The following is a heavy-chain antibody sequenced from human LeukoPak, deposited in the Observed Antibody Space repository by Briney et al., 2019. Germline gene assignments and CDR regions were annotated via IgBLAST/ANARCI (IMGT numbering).Heavy chain of an antibody. V-gene: IGHV3-30-3*01. D-gene: IGHD6-19*01. Sequence: GRSLRLSCAASGFTFSTYTMHWVRQAPGKGLEWVAVISYDGTNKYYAESVKGRFTISRDNSKNTLYLQMNSLRAEDTAVYYCARGRRGWYYFDYWGQGTLVTVSS. CDR2: ISYDGTNK. CDR1: GFTFSTYT. J-gene: IGHJ4*02. CDR3: ARGRRGWYYFDY.